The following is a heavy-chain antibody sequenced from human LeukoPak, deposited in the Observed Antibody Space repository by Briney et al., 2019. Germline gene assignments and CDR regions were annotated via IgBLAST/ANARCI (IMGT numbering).Heavy chain of an antibody. CDR3: ARRAYFDY. Sequence: GGSLRLSCAASGFTFSSYWMHWVRRAPGKGQVLVSRINSDGSSTSYADSMKGRFTISRDNAKNTLYLQMNSLRAEDTAVYYCARRAYFDYWGQGTLVTVSS. CDR1: GFTFSSYW. CDR2: INSDGSST. J-gene: IGHJ4*02. V-gene: IGHV3-74*01.